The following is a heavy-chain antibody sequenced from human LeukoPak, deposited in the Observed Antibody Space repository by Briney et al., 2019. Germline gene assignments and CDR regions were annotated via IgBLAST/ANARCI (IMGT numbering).Heavy chain of an antibody. CDR2: IFYSGNT. CDR1: GGSITNTGYY. CDR3: ATCSETTGSYSRFDY. Sequence: PSETLSLTCTVSGGSITNTGYYWGWIRQPPGKGLEWIGFIFYSGNTYYSPSLKGRVTISVDTSKNHFSLKLSSVTVADTAVYYCATCSETTGSYSRFDYWGQGTLVTVSS. V-gene: IGHV4-39*02. D-gene: IGHD1-26*01. J-gene: IGHJ4*02.